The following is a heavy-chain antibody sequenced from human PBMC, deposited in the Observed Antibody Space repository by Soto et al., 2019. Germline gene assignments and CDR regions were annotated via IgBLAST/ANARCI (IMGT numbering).Heavy chain of an antibody. CDR3: ARGDRGGSGSPASYYYSGLDV. J-gene: IGHJ6*02. CDR1: GFTFSSYA. CDR2: VSAGGDMT. D-gene: IGHD3-10*01. V-gene: IGHV3-23*01. Sequence: DVQVLESGGDLVQPGGSLRLSCAASGFTFSSYAMSWVRQAPGKGLEWVSSVSAGGDMTYYSDSVKGRFTISRDNSNNALFLQMNSLRLEDTGLYYCARGDRGGSGSPASYYYSGLDVWGQGTTVTVS.